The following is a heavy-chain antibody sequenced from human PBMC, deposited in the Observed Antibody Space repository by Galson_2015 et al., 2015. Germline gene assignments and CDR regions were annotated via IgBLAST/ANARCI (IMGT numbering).Heavy chain of an antibody. Sequence: SLRLSCAASGFTFSSCAMHWVRQAPGKGLEWVAVISYDGSNKYYADSVKGRFTISRDNSKNTLYLQMNSLRAEDTAVYYCAKNGGGGYWGQGTLVTVSS. D-gene: IGHD3-16*01. J-gene: IGHJ4*02. V-gene: IGHV3-30*18. CDR1: GFTFSSCA. CDR3: AKNGGGGY. CDR2: ISYDGSNK.